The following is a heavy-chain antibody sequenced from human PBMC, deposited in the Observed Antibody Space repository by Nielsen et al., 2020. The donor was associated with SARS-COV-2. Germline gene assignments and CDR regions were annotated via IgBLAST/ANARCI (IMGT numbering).Heavy chain of an antibody. V-gene: IGHV3-33*01. CDR1: GFTFSSYG. Sequence: GESLKISCAASGFTFSSYGMHWVRQAPGKGLEWVAVIWYDGSNKYYADSVKGRFTISRDNSKNTLYLQMNSLRAEDTAVYYCATFRSSDYGMDVWGQGTTVTVSS. D-gene: IGHD6-19*01. CDR2: IWYDGSNK. J-gene: IGHJ6*02. CDR3: ATFRSSDYGMDV.